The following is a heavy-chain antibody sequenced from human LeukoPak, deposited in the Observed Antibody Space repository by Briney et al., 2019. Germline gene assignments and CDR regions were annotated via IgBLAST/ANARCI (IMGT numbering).Heavy chain of an antibody. CDR2: IKQDGSEK. V-gene: IGHV3-7*05. CDR3: ARESARIAAAGTDYYGMDV. CDR1: GSTFSSYW. J-gene: IGHJ6*02. D-gene: IGHD6-13*01. Sequence: EPGGSLRLSCAASGSTFSSYWMSWVRQAPGKGLEWVANIKQDGSEKYYVDSVKGRFTISRDNAKNSLYLQMNSLRAEDTAVYYCARESARIAAAGTDYYGMDVWGQGTTVTVSS.